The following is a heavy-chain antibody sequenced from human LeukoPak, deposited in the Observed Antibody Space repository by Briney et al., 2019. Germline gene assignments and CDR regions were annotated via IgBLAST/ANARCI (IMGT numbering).Heavy chain of an antibody. V-gene: IGHV1-2*02. CDR1: GYTFSDYY. CDR3: ARDGDRDGDMDY. D-gene: IGHD2-21*02. Sequence: GASVKVSCTASGYTFSDYYIHWLRQAPGQGLEWMGWINPKSGVTNFAQYFQGRVTMTRDTSSTTVYMELTRLRSDDTAVYYCARDGDRDGDMDYWGQGTLVTVSS. J-gene: IGHJ4*02. CDR2: INPKSGVT.